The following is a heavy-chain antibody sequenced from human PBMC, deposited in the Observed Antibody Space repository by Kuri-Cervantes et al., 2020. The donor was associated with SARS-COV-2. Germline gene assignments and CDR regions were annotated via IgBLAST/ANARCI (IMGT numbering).Heavy chain of an antibody. CDR3: ARGSSTGNYWYDY. CDR1: GYSFTSYW. D-gene: IGHD1-1*01. J-gene: IGHJ4*02. CDR2: IYPGDSDT. V-gene: IGHV5-51*01. Sequence: KVSCKGSGYSFTSYWIGWVRQMPGKGLGWMGIIYPGDSDTRYSPSFQGQVTISADKSIGTAYLQWSSLKASDTAMYYCARGSSTGNYWYDYWGQGTLVTVSS.